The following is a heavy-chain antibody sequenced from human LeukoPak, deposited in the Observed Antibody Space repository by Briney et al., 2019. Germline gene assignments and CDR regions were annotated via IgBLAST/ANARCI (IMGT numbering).Heavy chain of an antibody. J-gene: IGHJ6*02. CDR2: INPNSGGT. D-gene: IGHD3-16*01. CDR3: AGVGVYYYGMDV. V-gene: IGHV1-2*02. Sequence: ASVKVSCKASGYTFTVYFMHWVRQAPGQGLEWMGWINPNSGGTNYAQKFQGRVTMTRDTSICTAYMELSSLRSEDTAVYYCAGVGVYYYGMDVWGQGTTVTVSS. CDR1: GYTFTVYF.